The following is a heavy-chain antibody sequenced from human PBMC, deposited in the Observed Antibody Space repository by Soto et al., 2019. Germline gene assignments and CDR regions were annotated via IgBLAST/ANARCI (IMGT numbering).Heavy chain of an antibody. J-gene: IGHJ6*02. CDR3: AVQTYQLRHSSYYAMDV. D-gene: IGHD2-2*01. CDR2: IFTGGTT. Sequence: GGSLRLSFAASGFTVTGNYMSWVRQAPGKGLEWVSLIFTGGTTYYADSVKGRFTISRDNSKNTLYLQMNSLRAEDTAVYYCAVQTYQLRHSSYYAMDVWGQGTTVTVSS. CDR1: GFTVTGNY. V-gene: IGHV3-53*01.